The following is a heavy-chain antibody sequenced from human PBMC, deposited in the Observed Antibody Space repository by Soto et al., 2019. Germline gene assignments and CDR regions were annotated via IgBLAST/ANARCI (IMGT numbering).Heavy chain of an antibody. V-gene: IGHV4-39*02. CDR3: ARDPHRKGPFDY. CDR1: GGSMSSYY. J-gene: IGHJ4*02. Sequence: SETLSLTCTVSGGSMSSYYWTWIRQPPGKGLEWIGSIYYSGSTYYNPSLKSRVTISVDTSKNQFSLKLSSVTAADTAVYYCARDPHRKGPFDYWGQGTLVTVSS. CDR2: IYYSGST.